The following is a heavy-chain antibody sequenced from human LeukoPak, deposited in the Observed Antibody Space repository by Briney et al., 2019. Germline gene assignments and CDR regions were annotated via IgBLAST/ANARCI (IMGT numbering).Heavy chain of an antibody. J-gene: IGHJ4*02. CDR2: MSSSSII. CDR1: GFTFSSYS. V-gene: IGHV3-21*01. D-gene: IGHD3-10*01. Sequence: PGGSLRLSCAASGFTFSSYSMNWVRQAPGKGLEWVSFMSSSSIIYYADSVKGRFTISRDNAKNSLYLQMNSLRAEDTAVYYCAREFYGLGSFVDYWGQGTLVTVSS. CDR3: AREFYGLGSFVDY.